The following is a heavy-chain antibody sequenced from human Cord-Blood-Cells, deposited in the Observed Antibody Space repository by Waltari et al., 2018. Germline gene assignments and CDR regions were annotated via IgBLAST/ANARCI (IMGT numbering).Heavy chain of an antibody. J-gene: IGHJ4*02. CDR3: AKAADFWSGYYTKSSFDY. CDR2: ISGSGCST. Sequence: EAQLVESGGGLVQPGGSLRLSCAASGFTFSSDAMSGVRQAQGKGLEGVSVISGSGCSTYYACSVKDRFTISRDDSKNTLYWQMNRLRAEDTAVYYCAKAADFWSGYYTKSSFDYWGQGTLVTVSS. CDR1: GFTFSSDA. D-gene: IGHD3-3*01. V-gene: IGHV3-23*04.